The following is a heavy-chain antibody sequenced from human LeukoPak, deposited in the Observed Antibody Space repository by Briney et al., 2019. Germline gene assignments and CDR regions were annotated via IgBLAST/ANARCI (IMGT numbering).Heavy chain of an antibody. V-gene: IGHV3-21*01. CDR2: ISSSSSYI. CDR1: GFTFSSYS. J-gene: IGHJ4*02. Sequence: GGSLRLSCAASGFTFSSYSMNWVRQAPGKGLEWVSSISSSSSYIYYADSVKGRFTISRDNAKNSLYLQMNSLRAEDTAVYYCARYYYDSSGQRDYFDYWGQGTLLTVSS. CDR3: ARYYYDSSGQRDYFDY. D-gene: IGHD3-22*01.